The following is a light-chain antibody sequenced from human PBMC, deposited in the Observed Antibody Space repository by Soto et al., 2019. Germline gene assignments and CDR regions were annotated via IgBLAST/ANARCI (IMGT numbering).Light chain of an antibody. CDR3: GAWDSSVVTWV. J-gene: IGLJ3*02. CDR1: TSNIGNNY. CDR2: ENN. Sequence: QSVLTQPPSVSAAPGQKVAISCSGSTSNIGNNYVSWYQQVPGTAPKLLIYENNKRPSGIPDRFSGSKSGTSATLGITGLQTGDEADYYCGAWDSSVVTWVFGGGTKVTVL. V-gene: IGLV1-51*02.